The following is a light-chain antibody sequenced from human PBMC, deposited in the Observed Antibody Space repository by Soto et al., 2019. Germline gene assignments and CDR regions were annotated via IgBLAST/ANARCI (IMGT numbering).Light chain of an antibody. CDR2: EVT. V-gene: IGLV2-14*01. Sequence: QSALTQPASVSGSPGQSITISCTGTGSDIGGYNHVYWYQHHPGKAPKLIIYEVTNRPSGVSNRFSGSKSGNTASLTISGLQAEEEADYYCSSYTSSTTYVFATVTKLTVL. CDR3: SSYTSSTTYV. J-gene: IGLJ1*01. CDR1: GSDIGGYNH.